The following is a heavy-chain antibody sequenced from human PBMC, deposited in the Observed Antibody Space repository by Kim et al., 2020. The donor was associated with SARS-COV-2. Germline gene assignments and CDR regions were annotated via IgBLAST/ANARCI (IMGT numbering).Heavy chain of an antibody. CDR1: GGSISSGGYY. CDR3: ARDDYGDWTGYYYYGMDV. Sequence: SETLSLTCTVSGGSISSGGYYWSWIRQHPGKGLEWIGYIYYSGSTYYNPSLKSRVTISVDTSKNQFSLKLSSVTAADTAVYYCARDDYGDWTGYYYYGMDVWGQGTTVTVSS. CDR2: IYYSGST. V-gene: IGHV4-31*03. D-gene: IGHD4-17*01. J-gene: IGHJ6*02.